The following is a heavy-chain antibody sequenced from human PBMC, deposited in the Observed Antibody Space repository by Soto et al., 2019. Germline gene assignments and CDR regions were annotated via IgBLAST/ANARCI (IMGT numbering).Heavy chain of an antibody. V-gene: IGHV2-5*02. J-gene: IGHJ4*02. CDR1: GFSLSTSGVG. CDR2: IYWADDK. CDR3: APRRVERYFAY. Sequence: QITLKESGPTLVKPTQTLTLTCTFSGFSLSTSGVGVGWIRQPPGKALEGLALIYWADDKPYSPSLKSRLTITKDTSTHQVALTMTNMHPVDTATYYCAPRRVERYFAYWGQGPLVPASS. D-gene: IGHD1-1*01.